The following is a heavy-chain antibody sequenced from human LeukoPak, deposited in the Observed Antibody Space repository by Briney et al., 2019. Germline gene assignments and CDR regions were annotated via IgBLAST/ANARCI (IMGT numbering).Heavy chain of an antibody. V-gene: IGHV3-23*01. CDR1: GFTFSSYA. J-gene: IGHJ5*02. CDR2: ISGSGDST. Sequence: GGSLRLSCAASGFTFSSYAMTWVRQAPGKGLEWVSAISGSGDSTYYADSVKGLFTISRDNSKNTLYLQMNRLRAEDTAVYYCAKDPYSSGPNNWFDPWGQGTLVTVSS. D-gene: IGHD6-19*01. CDR3: AKDPYSSGPNNWFDP.